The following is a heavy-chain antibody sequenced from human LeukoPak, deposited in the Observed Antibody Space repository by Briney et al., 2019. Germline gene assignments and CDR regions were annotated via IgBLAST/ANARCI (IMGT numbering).Heavy chain of an antibody. D-gene: IGHD1-26*01. CDR2: IIPIFGTA. CDR1: GGTFSSYA. V-gene: IGHV1-69*13. Sequence: ASVRVSCKASGGTFSSYAISWVRQAPGQGLEWMGGIIPIFGTANYAQKFQGRVTITADESTSTAYMELSSLRSEDTAVYYCARDGAVGAFAYYWGQGTLVTVSS. CDR3: ARDGAVGAFAYY. J-gene: IGHJ4*02.